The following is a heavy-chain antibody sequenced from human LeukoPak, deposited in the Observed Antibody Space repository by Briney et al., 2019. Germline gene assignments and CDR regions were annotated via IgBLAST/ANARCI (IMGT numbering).Heavy chain of an antibody. Sequence: QPGGSLRLSCTASGFTLSSFGMHWVRQAPGKGLEWVAVISDDGSNRYYADSVKGRFTISRDNSKNTLYLQLNSPRAEDTAVYYCARDSSGSLDYWGQGTLVTVSS. D-gene: IGHD6-19*01. CDR3: ARDSSGSLDY. J-gene: IGHJ4*02. V-gene: IGHV3-30*03. CDR2: ISDDGSNR. CDR1: GFTLSSFG.